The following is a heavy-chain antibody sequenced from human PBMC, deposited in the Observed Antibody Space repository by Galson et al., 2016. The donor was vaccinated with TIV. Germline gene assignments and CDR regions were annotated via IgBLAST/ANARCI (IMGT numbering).Heavy chain of an antibody. J-gene: IGHJ3*01. CDR1: GDSVSNAAYY. D-gene: IGHD5/OR15-5a*01. Sequence: TLSLTCSVSGDSVSNAAYYWTWIRQLPGKGLEWIGNVYYTGTSYYNPSLKSRITMSVDTSKNQFSLKLTSVTAADSALYFCAGEHLPHDSLDVWGQGRMVIVSS. V-gene: IGHV4-31*03. CDR2: VYYTGTS. CDR3: AGEHLPHDSLDV.